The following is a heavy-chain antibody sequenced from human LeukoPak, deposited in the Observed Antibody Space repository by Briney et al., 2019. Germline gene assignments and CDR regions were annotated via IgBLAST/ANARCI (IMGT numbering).Heavy chain of an antibody. V-gene: IGHV3-74*01. Sequence: PGGSLRLSCTASGFTLRNYWMHWVRQVPGKRLVWVSRISGDGSVTNYADSVQGRFTISRDIAKNILYLQINSLRSEDTAVYYCARYSSSSGGAAYYLDYWGHGTLVTVSS. CDR3: ARYSSSSGGAAYYLDY. J-gene: IGHJ4*01. CDR1: GFTLRNYW. D-gene: IGHD6-6*01. CDR2: ISGDGSVT.